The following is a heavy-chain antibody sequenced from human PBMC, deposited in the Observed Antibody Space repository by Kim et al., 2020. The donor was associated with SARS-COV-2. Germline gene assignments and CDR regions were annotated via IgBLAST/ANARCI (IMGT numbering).Heavy chain of an antibody. V-gene: IGHV4-39*01. CDR2: IYYSGST. J-gene: IGHJ4*02. D-gene: IGHD3-22*01. CDR3: ARPQTYYYGSSGYLGFDY. Sequence: SETLSLTCTVSGGSISSSSYYWGWIRQPPGKGLEWIGSIYYSGSTYYNPSLKSRVTISVDTSKNQFSLKLSSVTAADTAVYYCARPQTYYYGSSGYLGFDYWGQGTLVTVSS. CDR1: GGSISSSSYY.